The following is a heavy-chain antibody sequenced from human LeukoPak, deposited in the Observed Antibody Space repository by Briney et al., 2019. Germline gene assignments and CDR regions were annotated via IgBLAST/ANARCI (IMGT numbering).Heavy chain of an antibody. V-gene: IGHV1-18*01. CDR2: IRGDNGNT. CDR1: GYTFSNYG. J-gene: IGHJ4*02. CDR3: ARVDLLTGYYFFDY. Sequence: ASVKVSCKASGYTFSNYGISWVRQAPGQGLEWVGWIRGDNGNTNYAQKFQGRVTMTTETSTGTAYMELGSLGSDETAVYYCARVDLLTGYYFFDYWGQGTLVTVSS. D-gene: IGHD3-9*01.